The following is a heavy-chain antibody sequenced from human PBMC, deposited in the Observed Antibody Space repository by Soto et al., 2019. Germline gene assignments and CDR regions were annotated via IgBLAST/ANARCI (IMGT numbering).Heavy chain of an antibody. CDR3: ARDRMIHLGELSFFGAPYFDY. J-gene: IGHJ4*02. V-gene: IGHV3-7*01. CDR2: IKQDGSEK. Sequence: GGSLRLSCAASGFTFSSYWMSWVRQAPGKGLEWVANIKQDGSEKYYLDSVKGRFTISRDNAKNSLYLQMNSLRAEDTAVYYCARDRMIHLGELSFFGAPYFDYWGQGTLVTVSS. D-gene: IGHD3-16*02. CDR1: GFTFSSYW.